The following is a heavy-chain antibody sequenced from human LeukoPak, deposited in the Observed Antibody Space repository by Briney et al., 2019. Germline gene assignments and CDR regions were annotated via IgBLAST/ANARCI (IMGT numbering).Heavy chain of an antibody. V-gene: IGHV1-3*01. Sequence: ASVKVSCKASGYTFTSYAMHWVSQAPGQRLEWMGWINAGNCNTKYSQKFQGRVTITRDTSASTAYMELSSLRSEDTAVYYCARDGFYCSGGSCYSTYFDYWGQGTLVTVSS. CDR2: INAGNCNT. CDR3: ARDGFYCSGGSCYSTYFDY. D-gene: IGHD2-15*01. J-gene: IGHJ4*02. CDR1: GYTFTSYA.